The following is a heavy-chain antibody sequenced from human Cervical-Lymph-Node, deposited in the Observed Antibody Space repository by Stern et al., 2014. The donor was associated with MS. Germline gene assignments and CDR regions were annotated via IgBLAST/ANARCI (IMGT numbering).Heavy chain of an antibody. Sequence: QVQLVQSGAEVKKPGASGKVSCKVSGHTLTDLSIQGVRQAPGKGLEWMGGFAPEDGETIYAQNFQGRVTMTEDTSTDTAYMELSSLRSDDTAVYYCATHTYSGNYYLDHWGQGTLLTVSS. J-gene: IGHJ4*02. D-gene: IGHD5-12*01. CDR1: GHTLTDLS. V-gene: IGHV1-24*01. CDR3: ATHTYSGNYYLDH. CDR2: FAPEDGET.